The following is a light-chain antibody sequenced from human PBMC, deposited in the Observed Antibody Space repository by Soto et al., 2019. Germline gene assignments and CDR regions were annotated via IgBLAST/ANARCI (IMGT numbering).Light chain of an antibody. CDR2: AAT. CDR1: QSVSSY. Sequence: EIVLTQSPGTLSLSPGESATLSCSASQSVSSYLAWYQQKAGQATRLLISAATNKATGLTARFSGSGSRTDVTLTISSLEPEEFAVYYCQQRSNWPFTFGPGTKVDV. CDR3: QQRSNWPFT. V-gene: IGKV3-11*01. J-gene: IGKJ3*01.